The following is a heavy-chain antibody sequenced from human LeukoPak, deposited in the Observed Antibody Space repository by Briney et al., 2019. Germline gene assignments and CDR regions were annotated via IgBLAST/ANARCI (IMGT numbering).Heavy chain of an antibody. Sequence: GGSLRLSCAASGFTFSSYAMSWVRQAPGKGLEWVSGISGSGGSTYYADSVKGRFTISRDNSKNTLYLQMNSLRAEDTAVYYCAKDLGSSGWYIDCWGQGTLVTVSS. D-gene: IGHD6-19*01. CDR2: ISGSGGST. J-gene: IGHJ4*02. CDR1: GFTFSSYA. CDR3: AKDLGSSGWYIDC. V-gene: IGHV3-23*01.